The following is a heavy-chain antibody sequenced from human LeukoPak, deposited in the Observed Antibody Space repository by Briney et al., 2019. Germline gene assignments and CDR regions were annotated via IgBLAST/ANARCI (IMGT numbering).Heavy chain of an antibody. J-gene: IGHJ6*03. CDR2: ISTTGGTT. CDR1: GLTFSSYG. V-gene: IGHV3-23*01. CDR3: AKSYSYYHMDD. Sequence: PGGTLRLSCAASGLTFSSYGMSWVRQAPGRGLEWVSAISTTGGTTYYADSVRGRFTISRDNSRNTLYLQMNSLRGDDTAVYYCAKSYSYYHMDDWGKGTSVTVSS.